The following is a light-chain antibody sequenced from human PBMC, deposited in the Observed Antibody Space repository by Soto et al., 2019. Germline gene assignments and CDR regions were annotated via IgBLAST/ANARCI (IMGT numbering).Light chain of an antibody. CDR3: SSYTNINTRACV. Sequence: QSVLTQPASVSGSPGQSITISRTGTSSDVGGYNYVSWYQQHPGKAPKLMIYEVSNRPSGVSNRFSGSKSGNTASLTISGLQAEDEAEYYCSSYTNINTRACVFGTGTKVTVL. J-gene: IGLJ1*01. V-gene: IGLV2-14*01. CDR2: EVS. CDR1: SSDVGGYNY.